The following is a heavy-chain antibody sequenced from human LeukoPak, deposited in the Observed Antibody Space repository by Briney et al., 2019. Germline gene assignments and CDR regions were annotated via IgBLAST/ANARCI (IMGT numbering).Heavy chain of an antibody. D-gene: IGHD2-15*01. Sequence: GGSLRLSCAASGFTFSSYEMNWVRQAPGKGLEWVSYISSSGSTIYYADSVKGRFTISRDNDKNSLYLQMNSLRAEDTAVYYCARGLGYCSGGSCYLVHYYYYYMDVWGKGTTVTVSS. CDR1: GFTFSSYE. CDR2: ISSSGSTI. CDR3: ARGLGYCSGGSCYLVHYYYYYMDV. V-gene: IGHV3-48*03. J-gene: IGHJ6*03.